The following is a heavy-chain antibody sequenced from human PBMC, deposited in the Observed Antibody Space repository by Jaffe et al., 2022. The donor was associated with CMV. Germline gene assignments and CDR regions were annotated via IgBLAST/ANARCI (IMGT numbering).Heavy chain of an antibody. CDR2: IRSKANSYAT. V-gene: IGHV3-73*02. Sequence: EVQLVESGGGLVQPGGSLKLSCAASGFTFSGSAMHWVRQASGKGLEWVGRIRSKANSYATAYAASVKGRFTISRDDSKNTAYLQMNSLKTEDTAVYYCGLYCSGGSCYGQWGQGTLVTVSS. D-gene: IGHD2-15*01. J-gene: IGHJ4*02. CDR3: GLYCSGGSCYGQ. CDR1: GFTFSGSA.